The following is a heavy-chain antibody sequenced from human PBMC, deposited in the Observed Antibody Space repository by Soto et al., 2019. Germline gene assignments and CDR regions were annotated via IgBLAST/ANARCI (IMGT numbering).Heavy chain of an antibody. J-gene: IGHJ4*02. CDR3: ARMPPGGYSVYEWSQNFDY. CDR2: TYYRSKWYN. CDR1: GDSVSSNSAA. V-gene: IGHV6-1*01. Sequence: SQTLSLTCAISGDSVSSNSAAWNWIRQSPSRGLEWLGRTYYRSKWYNDYAVSVKSRITINPDTPKNQFSLQLNSVTPEDTAVYYCARMPPGGYSVYEWSQNFDYWGQGTLVTVSS. D-gene: IGHD5-12*01.